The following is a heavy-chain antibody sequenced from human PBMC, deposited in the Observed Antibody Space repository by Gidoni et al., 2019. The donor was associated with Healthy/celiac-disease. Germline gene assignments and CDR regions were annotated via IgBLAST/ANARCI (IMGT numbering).Heavy chain of an antibody. CDR3: AKRGRSSGWDDY. J-gene: IGHJ4*02. Sequence: FGFTFSSYAMSWVRQAPGKGLEWVSAISGSGGSTYYADSVKGRFTISRDNSKNTLYLQMNSLRAEDTAVYYCAKRGRSSGWDDYWGQGTLVTVSS. CDR2: ISGSGGST. D-gene: IGHD6-19*01. CDR1: GFTFSSYA. V-gene: IGHV3-23*01.